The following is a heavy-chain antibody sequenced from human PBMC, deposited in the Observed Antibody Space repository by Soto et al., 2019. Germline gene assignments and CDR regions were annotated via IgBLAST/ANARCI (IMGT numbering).Heavy chain of an antibody. J-gene: IGHJ3*02. CDR3: ARVGDGYDVFDI. V-gene: IGHV3-74*01. Sequence: PGGSLRLSCAASGFTFSRHWLHWVRQAPGKGLVWVSRINSDESSINYAAFVKGRFTISRDNAKNTLYLQMNSLRAEDTAVYYCARVGDGYDVFDIWGQGTMVTVS. CDR1: GFTFSRHW. D-gene: IGHD3-16*01. CDR2: INSDESSI.